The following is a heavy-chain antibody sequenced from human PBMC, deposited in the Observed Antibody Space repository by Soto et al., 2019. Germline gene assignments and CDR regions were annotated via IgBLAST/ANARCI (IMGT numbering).Heavy chain of an antibody. V-gene: IGHV3-30*03. Sequence: PVGCPGLSCAASGFTFGGYVMHWVRQAPGTWLEWLAVISYDGSSKYYADSVKGRFTMAKDNSKNTLYLQINSLQAENRAVYDFPQYVVPPSGWTRPIFAHWGQGNRVIVSS. J-gene: IGHJ4*02. D-gene: IGHD2-15*01. CDR2: ISYDGSSK. CDR3: PQYVVPPSGWTRPIFAH. CDR1: GFTFGGYV.